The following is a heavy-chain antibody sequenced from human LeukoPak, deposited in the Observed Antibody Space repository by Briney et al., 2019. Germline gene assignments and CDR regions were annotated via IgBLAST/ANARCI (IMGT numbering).Heavy chain of an antibody. Sequence: SETLSLTCAVYGGSFSGYYWSWIRQPPGKGLEWIGEINHSGSTNYNPSLKSRVTISVDTSKNQFSPKLSSVTAADTAVYYCARPFIAAAVNWFDPWGQGTLVTVSS. J-gene: IGHJ5*02. D-gene: IGHD6-13*01. CDR2: INHSGST. V-gene: IGHV4-34*01. CDR1: GGSFSGYY. CDR3: ARPFIAAAVNWFDP.